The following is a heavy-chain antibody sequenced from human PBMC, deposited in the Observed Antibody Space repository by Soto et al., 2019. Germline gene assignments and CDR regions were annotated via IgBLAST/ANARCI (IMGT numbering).Heavy chain of an antibody. J-gene: IGHJ5*02. V-gene: IGHV4-30-2*01. CDR3: ARAAIAAAGINWFDP. Sequence: LSLTCAVSGGSIISGGYSWSWIRQPPGKGLEWIGYIYHSGSTYYNPSLKSRVTISVDRSKNQFSLKLSSVTAADTAVYYCARAAIAAAGINWFDPWGQGTLVTVSS. CDR2: IYHSGST. D-gene: IGHD6-13*01. CDR1: GGSIISGGYS.